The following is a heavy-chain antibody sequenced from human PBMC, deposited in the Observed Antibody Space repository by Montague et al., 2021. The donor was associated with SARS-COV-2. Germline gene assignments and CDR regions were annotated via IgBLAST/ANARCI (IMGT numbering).Heavy chain of an antibody. CDR1: GFSFSTFW. J-gene: IGHJ4*02. D-gene: IGHD7-27*01. CDR2: IKPDGSDK. CDR3: ARDPNWGAH. V-gene: IGHV3-7*05. Sequence: YLRLSCAASGFSFSTFWMTWVRQAPGKGLEWVASIKPDGSDKYYVESVKGRFTIPRDNARNSLYLQLNNLRAEDTAVHYCARDPNWGAHWGQGNLVTVSS.